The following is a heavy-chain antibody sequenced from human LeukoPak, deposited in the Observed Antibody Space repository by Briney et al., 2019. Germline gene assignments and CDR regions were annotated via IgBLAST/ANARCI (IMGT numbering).Heavy chain of an antibody. J-gene: IGHJ4*02. V-gene: IGHV4-59*01. D-gene: IGHD3-22*01. CDR2: IYYNGST. CDR3: ARAVVLYYDGSGYPTRFDY. CDR1: GGSISSYY. Sequence: KPSETLSLTCTVSGGSISSYYWSWVRQPPGKGLEWIGYIYYNGSTNYTPSLKSRVTISLDTSKNQFSLKLRSVTAADTAMYYCARAVVLYYDGSGYPTRFDYWGQGTLVTVSS.